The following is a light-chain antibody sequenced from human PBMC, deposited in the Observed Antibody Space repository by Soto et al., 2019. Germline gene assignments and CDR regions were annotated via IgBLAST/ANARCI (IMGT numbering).Light chain of an antibody. J-gene: IGLJ2*01. CDR2: EVS. CDR1: SSDVGGYNS. V-gene: IGLV2-8*01. CDR3: SSFAGSDNVV. Sequence: QSVLTQPPSASGSPGQSVTISCTGTSSDVGGYNSVSWYQQHPGKAPKLMIYEVSKRPSGVPVRFSGSKSGNTASLTVSGLQAEDEADYYCSSFAGSDNVVFGGGTKVTVL.